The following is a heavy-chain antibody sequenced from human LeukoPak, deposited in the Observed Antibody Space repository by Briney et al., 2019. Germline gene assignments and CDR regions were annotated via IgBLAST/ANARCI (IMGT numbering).Heavy chain of an antibody. V-gene: IGHV3-23*01. Sequence: GGSLRLSCAASGFTFSSYAMSWVRQAPGKGLEWVSAISGSGGSTYYADSVKGRFTISRDDSKNTLYPQMNSLRAEDTAVYYCANPLIVATIKIKQAQEAFDYWGQGTLVTVSS. CDR3: ANPLIVATIKIKQAQEAFDY. D-gene: IGHD5-12*01. CDR2: ISGSGGST. J-gene: IGHJ4*02. CDR1: GFTFSSYA.